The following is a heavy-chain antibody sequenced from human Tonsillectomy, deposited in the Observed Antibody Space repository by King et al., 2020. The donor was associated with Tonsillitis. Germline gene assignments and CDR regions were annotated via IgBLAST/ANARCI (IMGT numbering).Heavy chain of an antibody. J-gene: IGHJ5*02. CDR2: IYYSGST. CDR1: GGSISSYY. D-gene: IGHD3-10*01. CDR3: ARRVTMVRGVIIYWFDP. V-gene: IGHV4-59*08. Sequence: QLQESGPGLVKPSETLSLTCTVSGGSISSYYWSWLRQPPGKGLEWIGYIYYSGSTNYNPSLKSRVTISVDTSKNQFSLKLSSVTAADTAVYYCARRVTMVRGVIIYWFDPWGQGTLVTVSS.